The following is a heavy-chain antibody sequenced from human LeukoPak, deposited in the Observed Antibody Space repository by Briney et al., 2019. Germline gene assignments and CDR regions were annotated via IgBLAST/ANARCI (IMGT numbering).Heavy chain of an antibody. CDR3: ATGLPLHDSSGYYFDY. J-gene: IGHJ4*02. CDR1: GYTLTELS. CDR2: FDPEDGET. Sequence: ASVTVSCKVSGYTLTELSMHWVRQAPGKGLEWMGGFDPEDGETIYAQKFQGRVTMTEDTSTDTAYMELSSLRSEDTAVYYCATGLPLHDSSGYYFDYWGQGTLVTVSS. V-gene: IGHV1-24*01. D-gene: IGHD3-22*01.